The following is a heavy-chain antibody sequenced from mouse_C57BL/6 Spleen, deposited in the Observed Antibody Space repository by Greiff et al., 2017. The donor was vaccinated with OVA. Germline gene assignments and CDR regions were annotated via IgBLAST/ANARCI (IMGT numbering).Heavy chain of an antibody. CDR2: IDPETGGT. D-gene: IGHD2-4*01. V-gene: IGHV1-15*01. CDR1: GYTFTDYE. J-gene: IGHJ2*01. CDR3: TRRAYEYDVDY. Sequence: QVQLQPSGAELVRPGASVTLSCKASGYTFTDYEMHWVKPTPVHGLEWIGAIDPETGGTAYNQKFKGKAILTADKSSSTAYMERRSLTSEDSAVYYCTRRAYEYDVDYWGQGTTLTVSS.